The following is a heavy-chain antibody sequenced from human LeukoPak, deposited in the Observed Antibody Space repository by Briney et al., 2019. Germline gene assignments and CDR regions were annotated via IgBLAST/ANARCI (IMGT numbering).Heavy chain of an antibody. Sequence: SETLSPTCTVSGGSISSGGYYWSWIRQPPGKGLEWIGYIYHSGSTYYNPSLKSRVTISVDRSKNQFSLKLSSVTAADTAVYYCAREISAGRHAFDIWGQGTMVTVSS. CDR1: GGSISSGGYY. CDR2: IYHSGST. D-gene: IGHD6-13*01. V-gene: IGHV4-30-2*01. CDR3: AREISAGRHAFDI. J-gene: IGHJ3*02.